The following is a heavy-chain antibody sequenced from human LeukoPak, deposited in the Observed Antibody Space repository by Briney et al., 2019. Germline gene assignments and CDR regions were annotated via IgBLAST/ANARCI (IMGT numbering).Heavy chain of an antibody. Sequence: PGRSLRLSCAASGFTFNSYAVHWVRQAPGKGLEWVALISYDGSNKYYTDSVKGRFTISRDNSKNTLYLQMDSLRAEDTAVYYCAKDRGYSYGYFDYWGQGTLVTVSS. CDR2: ISYDGSNK. CDR3: AKDRGYSYGYFDY. J-gene: IGHJ4*02. CDR1: GFTFNSYA. D-gene: IGHD5-18*01. V-gene: IGHV3-30*04.